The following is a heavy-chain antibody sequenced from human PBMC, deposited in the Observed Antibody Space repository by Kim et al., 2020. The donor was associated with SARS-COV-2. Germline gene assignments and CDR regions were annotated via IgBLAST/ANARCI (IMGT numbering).Heavy chain of an antibody. D-gene: IGHD3-10*01. J-gene: IGHJ3*02. V-gene: IGHV4-39*01. CDR2: IYYSGST. CDR3: ARQITMVRGVIKFRGRLGAFDI. CDR1: GGSISSSSYY. Sequence: SETLSLTCTVSGGSISSSSYYWGWIRQPPGKGLEWIGSIYYSGSTYYNPSLKSRVTISVDTSKNQFSLKLSSVTAADTAVYYCARQITMVRGVIKFRGRLGAFDIWGQGTMVTVSS.